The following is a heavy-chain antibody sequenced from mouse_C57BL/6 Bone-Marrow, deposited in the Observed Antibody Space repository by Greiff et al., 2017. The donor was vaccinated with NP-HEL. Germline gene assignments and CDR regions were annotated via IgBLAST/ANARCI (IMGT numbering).Heavy chain of an antibody. Sequence: VQLQQSGAELVKPGASVKLSCTASGFNIKDYYMHWVKQRTEQGLEWIGRIDPEDGETKYAPKFQGKATITADTSANTAYLQLRSLASEVTAVDSCSGFYWEYAMDYWGQGTSVTVSS. D-gene: IGHD2-3*01. V-gene: IGHV14-2*01. CDR3: SGFYWEYAMDY. J-gene: IGHJ4*01. CDR2: IDPEDGET. CDR1: GFNIKDYY.